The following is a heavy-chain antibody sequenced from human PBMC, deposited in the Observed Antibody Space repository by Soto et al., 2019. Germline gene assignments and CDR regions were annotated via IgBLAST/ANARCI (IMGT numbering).Heavy chain of an antibody. CDR2: IIPIFGTP. D-gene: IGHD6-19*01. V-gene: IGHV1-69*13. CDR3: ARGGSSSGFINYYYDMDV. J-gene: IGHJ6*02. Sequence: SVKVSCKASGGTFRTSGISWVRQALGQGLEWMGGIIPIFGTPNYAQKFQGRVTITADESTSKAFMELSSLRAEDTAVYYCARGGSSSGFINYYYDMDVWGQGTTVTVSS. CDR1: GGTFRTSG.